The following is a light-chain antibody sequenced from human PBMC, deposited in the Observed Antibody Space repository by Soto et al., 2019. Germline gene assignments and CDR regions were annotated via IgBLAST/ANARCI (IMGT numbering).Light chain of an antibody. V-gene: IGKV1-5*01. J-gene: IGKJ4*01. CDR3: QQYESYPIT. CDR1: QSINKW. CDR2: DAS. Sequence: DIQMTQSPSTLSASVGDRVTITCRASQSINKWLVWYQQIPGKAPKLLIYDASSLESGVPSRFSGSGSGTEFTLTISSLQPDDFSTHYCQQYESYPITFGGGTRVEIK.